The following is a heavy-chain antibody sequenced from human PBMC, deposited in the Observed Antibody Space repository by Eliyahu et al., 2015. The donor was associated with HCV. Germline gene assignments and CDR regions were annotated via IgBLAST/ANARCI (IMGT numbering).Heavy chain of an antibody. V-gene: IGHV3-21*06. CDR3: VRGIPRTGISHSSGDY. J-gene: IGHJ4*02. CDR1: GXTFSXYS. D-gene: IGHD6-19*01. CDR2: ISSDSDYI. Sequence: EVQVVESGGGLVXPGGSLRLSXXASGXTFSXYSMXWVRXXPGKGLEWVSSISSDSDYIYYADSVKGRFTVSRDNAKNSLYLRLNSLRAEDTAVYYCVRGIPRTGISHSSGDYWGQGTLVTVSS.